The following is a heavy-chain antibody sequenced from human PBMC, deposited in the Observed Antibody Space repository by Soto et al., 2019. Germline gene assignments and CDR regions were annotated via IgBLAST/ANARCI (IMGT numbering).Heavy chain of an antibody. CDR3: ARDRIAAAGLNWFDP. CDR2: IYKRCST. Sequence: SETPSLRWTISCCPISSYGWSWIRHLAGKGLYXIGRIYKRCSTNSNPPLHARVTISVDTSKNQFSLKLSSVTAADTAVYYCARDRIAAAGLNWFDPWGQGTLVTVSS. V-gene: IGHV4-4*07. D-gene: IGHD6-13*01. CDR1: CCPISSYG. J-gene: IGHJ5*02.